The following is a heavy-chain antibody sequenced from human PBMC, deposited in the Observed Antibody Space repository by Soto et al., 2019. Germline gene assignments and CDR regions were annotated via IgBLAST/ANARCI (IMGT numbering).Heavy chain of an antibody. J-gene: IGHJ6*03. V-gene: IGHV4-59*08. CDR2: IYYSGST. D-gene: IGHD3-22*01. CDR1: GGSISSYY. CDR3: ARSGYSNYYYMDV. Sequence: SETLSLTCTVSGGSISSYYWSWIQQPPGKGLEWIGYIYYSGSTNYNPSLKSRVTISVDTSKNQFSLKLSSVTAADTAVYYCARSGYSNYYYMDVWGKGTTVTVSS.